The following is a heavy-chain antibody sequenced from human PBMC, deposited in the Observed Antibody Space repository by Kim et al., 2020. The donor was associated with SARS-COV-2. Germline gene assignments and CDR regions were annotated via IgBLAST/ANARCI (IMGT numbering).Heavy chain of an antibody. J-gene: IGHJ4*02. D-gene: IGHD3-3*01. CDR1: GGSISSGSYY. CDR3: AREYWSGSSFR. V-gene: IGHV4-61*02. CDR2: IYTSGST. Sequence: SETLSLTCTVSGGSISSGSYYWSWIRQPAGKGLEWIGRIYTSGSTNYNPSLKSRVTISVDTSKNQFSLKLSSVTAADTAVYYCAREYWSGSSFRWGQGTLVTVSS.